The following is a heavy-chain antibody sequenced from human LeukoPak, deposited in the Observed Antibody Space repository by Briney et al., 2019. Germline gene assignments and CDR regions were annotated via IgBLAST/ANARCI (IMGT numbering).Heavy chain of an antibody. CDR1: GFTITPYW. J-gene: IGHJ5*02. CDR3: ARDNGFSLFAT. Sequence: GGSLRLSCAASGFTITPYWMHWVRQVPGKGVVWVSRINSDGYSTNYADSVKGRFTISRDNAKNTLYLQINNLRADDTAVYYCARDNGFSLFATWGPGTLVTVSS. CDR2: INSDGYST. D-gene: IGHD5-18*01. V-gene: IGHV3-74*01.